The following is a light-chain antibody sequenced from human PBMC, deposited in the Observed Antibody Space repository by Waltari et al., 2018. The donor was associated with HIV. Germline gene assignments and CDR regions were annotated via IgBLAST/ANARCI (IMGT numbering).Light chain of an antibody. V-gene: IGLV1-40*01. J-gene: IGLJ2*01. Sequence: QSVLPQPPSVSGAPGQEVTISCPGSSSNIGSGYTLHWYQQFPGTAPKLLIYNNCNRPSGVPGRFSGSKSATSASLAITGLQADDEADYYCQSFDVSLPGSIFGGGTKLTVL. CDR1: SSNIGSGYT. CDR2: NNC. CDR3: QSFDVSLPGSI.